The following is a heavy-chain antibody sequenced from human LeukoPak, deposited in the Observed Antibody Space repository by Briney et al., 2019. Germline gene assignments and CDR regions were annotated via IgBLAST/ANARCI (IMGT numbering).Heavy chain of an antibody. J-gene: IGHJ6*04. CDR1: GYTFVTYT. V-gene: IGHV1-18*01. Sequence: ASVKVSCKTSGYTFVTYTMSWVRQAPGQGLEWLGWISPYNNATKYSQRLRGRVTVTADTSASTGYLDLRSLTSDDTAVYYCARDSPHGMDVWGKGTTVIVSS. CDR3: ARDSPHGMDV. CDR2: ISPYNNAT.